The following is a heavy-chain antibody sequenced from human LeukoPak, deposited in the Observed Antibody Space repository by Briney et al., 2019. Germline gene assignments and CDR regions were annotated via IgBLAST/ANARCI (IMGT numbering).Heavy chain of an antibody. V-gene: IGHV3-7*03. CDR3: ARAVQYRDGPRGDARDAFDI. D-gene: IGHD2-2*01. CDR2: IKQDGSEK. Sequence: GGSLRLSCAASGFTFSSYGMSWVRQAPGKGLEWVANIKQDGSEKYYVDSVKGRFTISRDNAKNSLYLQMNSLRAEDTAGYYCARAVQYRDGPRGDARDAFDIWGKGTRVTVSS. CDR1: GFTFSSYG. J-gene: IGHJ3*02.